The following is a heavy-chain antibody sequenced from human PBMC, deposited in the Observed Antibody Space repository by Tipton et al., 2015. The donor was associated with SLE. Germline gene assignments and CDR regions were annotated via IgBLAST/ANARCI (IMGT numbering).Heavy chain of an antibody. J-gene: IGHJ3*02. Sequence: TLSLTCTVSGGSISSSSYYWGWIRQPPGKGLEWIGSFYYSGSTFYSPSLKSRVTITVDTSKNQLSLKLSSVTAADTAVYYCARELEYENDAFDIWGQGTMVTVSS. D-gene: IGHD3-3*01. CDR2: FYYSGST. CDR1: GGSISSSSYY. V-gene: IGHV4-39*02. CDR3: ARELEYENDAFDI.